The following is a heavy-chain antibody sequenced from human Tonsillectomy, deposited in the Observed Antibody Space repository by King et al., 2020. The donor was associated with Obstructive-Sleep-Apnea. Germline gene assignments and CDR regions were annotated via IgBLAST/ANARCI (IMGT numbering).Heavy chain of an antibody. CDR1: WFSLSTSGVG. CDR3: AHSPRQLAYYFDS. D-gene: IGHD1-1*01. Sequence: TLKESGPTLVKPTQTLTLTCTFSWFSLSTSGVGVGWIRQPPVKALEWLALIYWDDNKHYSPSLKSRLTHTKNTPKNQVVLKVTNMDPVDTATYFCAHSPRQLAYYFDSWGQGTLVTVSS. J-gene: IGHJ4*02. V-gene: IGHV2-5*02. CDR2: IYWDDNK.